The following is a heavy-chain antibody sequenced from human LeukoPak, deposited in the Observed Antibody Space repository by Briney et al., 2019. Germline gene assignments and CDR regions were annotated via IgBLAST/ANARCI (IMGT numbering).Heavy chain of an antibody. CDR3: ATNYYPLSLYGSGSLR. J-gene: IGHJ4*02. Sequence: ASVKVSCEVSGYTLTELSMHWVRQAPGKGLEWMGGFDPEDGETIYAQKFQGRVTMTEDTSTDTAYMELSSLRSEDTAVYYCATNYYPLSLYGSGSLRWGQGTLVTVSS. V-gene: IGHV1-24*01. D-gene: IGHD3-10*01. CDR2: FDPEDGET. CDR1: GYTLTELS.